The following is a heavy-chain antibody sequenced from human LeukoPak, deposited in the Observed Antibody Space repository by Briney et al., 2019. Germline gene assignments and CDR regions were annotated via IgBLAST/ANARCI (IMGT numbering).Heavy chain of an antibody. CDR3: AREARNGMDV. D-gene: IGHD1-14*01. CDR2: MNPNSGNT. Sequence: ASVKVSCKASGYTFTSYDINRVRQATGQGLEWMGWMNPNSGNTGYAQRFQGRVTMTRNTSISTAYMEVSSLKSEDTAVYYCAREARNGMDVWGQGTTVTVSS. V-gene: IGHV1-8*01. J-gene: IGHJ6*02. CDR1: GYTFTSYD.